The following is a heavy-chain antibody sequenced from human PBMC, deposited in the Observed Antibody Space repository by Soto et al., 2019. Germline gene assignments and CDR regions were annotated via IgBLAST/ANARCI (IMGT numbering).Heavy chain of an antibody. D-gene: IGHD2-8*01. CDR1: GYTFTAYY. V-gene: IGHV1-2*02. Sequence: ASVKVSCKASGYTFTAYYMHWVRQAPGQGLEWMGWVNPGNGTTSFAQKFQGRVTMTSDTSISTAYMELSGLRSDDTAMYYCARDTYANFDYWGQGTLVTVSS. CDR3: ARDTYANFDY. J-gene: IGHJ4*02. CDR2: VNPGNGTT.